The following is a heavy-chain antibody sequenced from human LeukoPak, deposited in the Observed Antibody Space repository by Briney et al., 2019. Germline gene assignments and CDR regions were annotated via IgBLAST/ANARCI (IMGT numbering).Heavy chain of an antibody. V-gene: IGHV3-64*01. D-gene: IGHD2-15*01. CDR3: AKNGDRGAYCTGGTCYPYFYYYMDV. Sequence: GGSLRLSCAASGFTFSSYAMHWVRQAPGKGLEYVSAISSNGGSTYYANSVKGRFTISRDNSKNTLYLQMGSLRAEDTAIYYCAKNGDRGAYCTGGTCYPYFYYYMDVWGKGTTVTI. CDR2: ISSNGGST. J-gene: IGHJ6*03. CDR1: GFTFSSYA.